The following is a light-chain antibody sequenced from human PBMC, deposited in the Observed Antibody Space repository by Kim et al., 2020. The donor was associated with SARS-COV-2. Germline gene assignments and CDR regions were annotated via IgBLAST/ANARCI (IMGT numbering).Light chain of an antibody. J-gene: IGLJ2*01. Sequence: GKKITNSCSRSSSNIWNNYVSWYQQLPGTAPKLLIYDNKKRPSGIPDRFSGSKSGTSATLGITGLQTGDEADYYCGTWDSSLSAVVFGGGTQLTVL. CDR2: DNK. CDR1: SSNIWNNY. V-gene: IGLV1-51*01. CDR3: GTWDSSLSAVV.